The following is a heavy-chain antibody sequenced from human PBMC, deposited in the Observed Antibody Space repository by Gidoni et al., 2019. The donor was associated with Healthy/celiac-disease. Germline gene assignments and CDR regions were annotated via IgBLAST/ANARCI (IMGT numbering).Heavy chain of an antibody. V-gene: IGHV4-4*02. CDR3: AREGKVTTEYYYYMDV. J-gene: IGHJ6*03. CDR1: GGTISGSNW. Sequence: QEQLQESGPGLVKPSGTLSIICAVSGGTISGSNWWSWVRQPPARGLSWIGEIYHSGATNYNPSIKSRVTISVDKSKNQFSLKLSAVTAADTAVYYCAREGKVTTEYYYYMDVWGKGTTVTVSS. CDR2: IYHSGAT. D-gene: IGHD4-17*01.